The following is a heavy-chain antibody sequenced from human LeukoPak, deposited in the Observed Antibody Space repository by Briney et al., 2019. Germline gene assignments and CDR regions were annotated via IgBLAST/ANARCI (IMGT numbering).Heavy chain of an antibody. D-gene: IGHD2-15*01. CDR2: TSFDGSNQ. Sequence: GGSLRLSCAASGFTFSRYALHWFRQAPGKGLEGGALTSFDGSNQYYADFVKGRFTISKDNSRNTLYLQMNSLKTEDTAVYYCARGSVGTPPPFDFWGQGTLVTVSS. CDR3: ARGSVGTPPPFDF. V-gene: IGHV3-30-3*01. CDR1: GFTFSRYA. J-gene: IGHJ4*02.